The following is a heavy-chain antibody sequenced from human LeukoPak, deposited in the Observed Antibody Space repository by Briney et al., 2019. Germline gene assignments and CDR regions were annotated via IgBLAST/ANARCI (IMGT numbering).Heavy chain of an antibody. D-gene: IGHD6-13*01. CDR2: INQDGSEK. V-gene: IGHV3-7*01. CDR3: ARGRQQLVRVYFDY. J-gene: IGHJ4*02. CDR1: GFTFSSYW. Sequence: GGALRLSCAASGFTFSSYWMSWVRQARGKGGEGVAHINQDGSEKYYVDSVKGRFTISRDNAKNSLYLQMNSLRAEDTAVYYCARGRQQLVRVYFDYWGQGTLVTVSS.